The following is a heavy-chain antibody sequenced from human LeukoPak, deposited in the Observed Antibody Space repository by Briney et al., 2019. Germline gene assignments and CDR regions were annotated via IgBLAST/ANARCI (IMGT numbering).Heavy chain of an antibody. J-gene: IGHJ2*01. Sequence: SETLSLTCTVSGGSISSYYWSWIRQLAGKGLEWIGRVYTSGSTNYNPSLKSRVTMSVDTSKNQFSLKLSSVTAADTAVYYCARDCDSRGYYWYFDLWGRGTLVTVSS. V-gene: IGHV4-4*07. CDR3: ARDCDSRGYYWYFDL. CDR1: GGSISSYY. D-gene: IGHD3-22*01. CDR2: VYTSGST.